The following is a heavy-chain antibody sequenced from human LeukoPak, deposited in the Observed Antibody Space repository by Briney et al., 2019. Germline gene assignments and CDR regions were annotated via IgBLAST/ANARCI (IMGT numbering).Heavy chain of an antibody. Sequence: SETLSLTCTVSGGSISSGDYYWSWIRQPPGKGLEWIGYIYYSGSTYYNPSLKSRVTISVDRSKNQFSLKLSSVTAADTAVYYCAIKTGVDAFDIWGQGTMVTVSS. D-gene: IGHD1-1*01. J-gene: IGHJ3*02. CDR1: GGSISSGDYY. V-gene: IGHV4-30-4*08. CDR3: AIKTGVDAFDI. CDR2: IYYSGST.